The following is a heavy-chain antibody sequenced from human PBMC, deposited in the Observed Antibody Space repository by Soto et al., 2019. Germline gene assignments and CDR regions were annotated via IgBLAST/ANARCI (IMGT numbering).Heavy chain of an antibody. J-gene: IGHJ5*02. V-gene: IGHV1-69*06. CDR1: GGTFKSYA. CDR3: ARRGRESANWFDP. CDR2: VIPMSGRP. Sequence: QLQLEQSGAEVKKPGSSVKVSCKGSGGTFKSYAISWVRQAPGQTLEWMGGVIPMSGRPNYAQRFQDRVTISADRSTNTVYMEINSLTHEDTAVYYCARRGRESANWFDPWGQGTQVTVS.